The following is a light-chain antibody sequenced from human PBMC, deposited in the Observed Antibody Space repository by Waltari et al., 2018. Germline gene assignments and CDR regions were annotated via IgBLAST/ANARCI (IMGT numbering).Light chain of an antibody. J-gene: IGLJ2*01. Sequence: QSVLTQPPSVSEVPRQRVTISCSGSRSNIRNNAVSWYQQLPGKAPKLLIYYDDLLPSGVSDRFSGSKSGTSASLAISGLQSDDEADYYCAVWDDSLNGVVFGGGTKLTVL. CDR1: RSNIRNNA. V-gene: IGLV1-36*01. CDR2: YDD. CDR3: AVWDDSLNGVV.